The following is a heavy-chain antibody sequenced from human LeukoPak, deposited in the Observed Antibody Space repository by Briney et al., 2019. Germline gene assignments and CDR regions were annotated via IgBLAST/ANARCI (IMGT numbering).Heavy chain of an antibody. Sequence: GGSLRLSCAVSGFTFSMYAMTWVRQTPGKGPEWVSSIGESGLDTQYADSVRGRFTVSRDNAKNTLYLDMRSLRAGDTAIYYCARSFSSCRGGSCYLDHWGQGTLVSVSS. CDR2: IGESGLDT. V-gene: IGHV3-23*01. D-gene: IGHD2-15*01. CDR1: GFTFSMYA. J-gene: IGHJ4*02. CDR3: ARSFSSCRGGSCYLDH.